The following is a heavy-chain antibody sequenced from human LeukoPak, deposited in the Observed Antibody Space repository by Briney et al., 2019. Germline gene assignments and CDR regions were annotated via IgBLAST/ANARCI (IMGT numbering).Heavy chain of an antibody. J-gene: IGHJ4*02. Sequence: SETLSLTCAVSGGSISSSDWWTWVRQPPGKGLEWIGEINHSGSTNYNPSLKSRGTISVDTSKNQFLLKLSSVTAADTAVYYCARGRLNIYSSGWYGGFDYWGQGTLVTVSS. D-gene: IGHD6-19*01. V-gene: IGHV4-4*02. CDR2: INHSGST. CDR3: ARGRLNIYSSGWYGGFDY. CDR1: GGSISSSDW.